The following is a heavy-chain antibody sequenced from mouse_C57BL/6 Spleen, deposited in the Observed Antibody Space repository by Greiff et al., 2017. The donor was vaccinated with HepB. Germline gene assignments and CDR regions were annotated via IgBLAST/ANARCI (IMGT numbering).Heavy chain of an antibody. Sequence: EVKLMESGGGLVQPGESLKLSCESNEYEFPSHDMSWVRKTPEKRLELVAAINSDGGSTYYPDTMERRSIISRDNTKKTLYLQMSSLRSEDTALYYCARHEDYGSSYGWFAYWGQGTLVTVSA. CDR3: ARHEDYGSSYGWFAY. J-gene: IGHJ3*01. CDR1: EYEFPSHD. CDR2: INSDGGST. D-gene: IGHD1-1*01. V-gene: IGHV5-2*01.